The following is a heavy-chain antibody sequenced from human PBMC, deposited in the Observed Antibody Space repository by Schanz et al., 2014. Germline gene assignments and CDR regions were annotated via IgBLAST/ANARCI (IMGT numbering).Heavy chain of an antibody. J-gene: IGHJ4*02. V-gene: IGHV4-59*01. Sequence: QVQLQQSGPGLVRPSETLSLTCTVSGGSIKSYYWNWIRQPPGKGLEWIGYIHHSGDSYNNPSLKTRDPISVETSNHEYYLRLSSVTAARTAVNYCESGPCSGASCRHFDNGGQGTLVTVSS. CDR1: GGSIKSYY. CDR3: ESGPCSGASCRHFDN. D-gene: IGHD2-15*01. CDR2: IHHSGDS.